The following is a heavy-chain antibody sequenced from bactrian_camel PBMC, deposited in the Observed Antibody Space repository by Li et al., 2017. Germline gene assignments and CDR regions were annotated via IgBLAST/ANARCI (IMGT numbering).Heavy chain of an antibody. Sequence: HVQLVESGGGSVRTGGSLTLSCAVSGNGDGSGYWCTGWFRQAPGQEREGVARIYTGSGNTYYADSVKGRFIISKDNAENTAYLDLNRLSTEDTAMYYCQINDRQRGRGTQVTVS. D-gene: IGHD1*01. CDR2: IYTGSGNT. CDR1: GNGDGSGYWC. V-gene: IGHV3S54*01. CDR3: QINDRQ. J-gene: IGHJ4*01.